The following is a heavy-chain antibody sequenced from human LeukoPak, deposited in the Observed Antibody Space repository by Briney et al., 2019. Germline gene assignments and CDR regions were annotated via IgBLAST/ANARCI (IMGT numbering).Heavy chain of an antibody. J-gene: IGHJ4*02. CDR1: GYTFTSYG. V-gene: IGHV1-18*01. CDR2: ISAYNGNT. Sequence: GASVKVSCKASGYTFTSYGISWVRQAPGQGLEWMGWISAYNGNTNYAQRLQGRVTVTTDTSTSTVYLELRRLRPDDTAVYYCVRDQYLNVMTGFDDWGQGTLVTVSS. D-gene: IGHD3-9*01. CDR3: VRDQYLNVMTGFDD.